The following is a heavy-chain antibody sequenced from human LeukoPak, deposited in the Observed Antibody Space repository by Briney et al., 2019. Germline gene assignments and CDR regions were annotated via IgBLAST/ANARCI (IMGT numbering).Heavy chain of an antibody. CDR3: AKDSASGSSWYYYMDV. V-gene: IGHV3-30*18. CDR2: ISYDGSNK. J-gene: IGHJ6*03. CDR1: GFTFSSYG. D-gene: IGHD6-13*01. Sequence: GGSLRLSCAASGFTFSSYGMHWVRQAPGKGLEWVAVISYDGSNKYYADSVRGRFTISRDNSKNTLYLQMNSLRAADTAVYYCAKDSASGSSWYYYMDVWGKGTTVTVSS.